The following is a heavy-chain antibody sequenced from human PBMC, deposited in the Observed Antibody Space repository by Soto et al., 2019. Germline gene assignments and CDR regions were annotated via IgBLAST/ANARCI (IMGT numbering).Heavy chain of an antibody. CDR1: GYTFTGYY. CDR3: ARGGLTIFGVVTVNWFDP. V-gene: IGHV1-2*04. CDR2: INPNSGGT. J-gene: IGHJ5*02. Sequence: ASVKVSCKASGYTFTGYYMHWVRQAPGQGLERMGWINPNSGGTNYAQKFQGWVTMTRDTSISTAYMELSRLRSDDTAVYYCARGGLTIFGVVTVNWFDPWGQGTLVTVSS. D-gene: IGHD3-3*01.